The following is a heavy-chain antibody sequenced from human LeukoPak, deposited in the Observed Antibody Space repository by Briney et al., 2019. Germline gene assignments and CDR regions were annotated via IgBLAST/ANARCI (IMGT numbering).Heavy chain of an antibody. CDR1: GYSISSGYY. CDR3: ARNTGRYGDYLLDY. CDR2: IYHSGST. Sequence: SETLSLTCAVSGYSISSGYYWGWIRQPPGKGLEWIGGIYHSGSTYCNPSLKSRVTISVDTSKNQFSLKLSSVTAADTAVYYCARNTGRYGDYLLDYWGQGTLVTVSS. D-gene: IGHD4-17*01. J-gene: IGHJ4*02. V-gene: IGHV4-38-2*01.